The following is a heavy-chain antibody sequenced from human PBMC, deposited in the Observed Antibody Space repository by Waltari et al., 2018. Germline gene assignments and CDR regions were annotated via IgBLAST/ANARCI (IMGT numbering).Heavy chain of an antibody. Sequence: QVQLQESGPGLVKPSETLSLTCTVPGGSISRYYWSWIRQPPGKGLEWIGYIYYSGSTNYNPSLKSRVTISVDTSKNQFSLKLSSVTAADTAVYYCARSNTVWDPRYNWFDPWGQGTLVTVSS. CDR1: GGSISRYY. CDR3: ARSNTVWDPRYNWFDP. V-gene: IGHV4-59*01. J-gene: IGHJ5*02. D-gene: IGHD3-16*01. CDR2: IYYSGST.